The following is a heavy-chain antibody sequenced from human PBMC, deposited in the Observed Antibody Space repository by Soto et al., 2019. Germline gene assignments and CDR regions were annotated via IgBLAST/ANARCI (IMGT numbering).Heavy chain of an antibody. D-gene: IGHD1-1*01. J-gene: IGHJ4*02. Sequence: PGGSLRLSCAASGFTFSDHYMDWVRQAPGKGLEWVGRSRNKAKSYTTQYAASVKGRFTISRDVSNNSLYLQMNSLKTEDPPVYYCVRAYNSFDSWAQEPLVTVSS. CDR1: GFTFSDHY. V-gene: IGHV3-72*01. CDR3: VRAYNSFDS. CDR2: SRNKAKSYTT.